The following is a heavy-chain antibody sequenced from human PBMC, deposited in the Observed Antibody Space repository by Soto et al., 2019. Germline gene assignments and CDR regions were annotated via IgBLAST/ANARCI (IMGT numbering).Heavy chain of an antibody. Sequence: GASVKVSCKASGYTFTSYDMNWVRQATGQGLEWMGWMNPNSGNTGYAQKFQGRVTMTRNTSISTAYMELSSLRSEDTAVYYCARGVLDYDFWSGYYGVGYFDYWGQGTLVTVSS. J-gene: IGHJ4*02. V-gene: IGHV1-8*01. CDR1: GYTFTSYD. CDR3: ARGVLDYDFWSGYYGVGYFDY. CDR2: MNPNSGNT. D-gene: IGHD3-3*01.